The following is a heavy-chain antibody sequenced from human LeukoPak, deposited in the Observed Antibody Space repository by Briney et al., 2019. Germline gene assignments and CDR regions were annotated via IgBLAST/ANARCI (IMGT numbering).Heavy chain of an antibody. CDR1: GYTFTSYD. D-gene: IGHD2-21*01. Sequence: ASVKVSCKASGYTFTSYDINWARRATGQGLEWMGWMNPNSGNTGYAQKFQGRVTITRNTSISTAYMELSSLRSEDTAVYYCARGGVSWWPGPRVTIDFDYWGQGTLVTVSS. CDR2: MNPNSGNT. J-gene: IGHJ4*02. V-gene: IGHV1-8*03. CDR3: ARGGVSWWPGPRVTIDFDY.